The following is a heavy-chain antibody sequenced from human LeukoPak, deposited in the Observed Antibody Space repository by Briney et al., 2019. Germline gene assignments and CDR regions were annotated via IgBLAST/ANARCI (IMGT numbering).Heavy chain of an antibody. CDR2: INPNSGGT. J-gene: IGHJ5*02. Sequence: ASVKVSFKASGYTFTGYYMHWVRQAPGQGLEWMGWINPNSGGTNYAQKFQGRVTMTRDTSISTAYMELSRLRSDDTAVYYCARPLLPYCTNGVCYEAGRLWFDPWGQGTLVTVSS. V-gene: IGHV1-2*02. CDR3: ARPLLPYCTNGVCYEAGRLWFDP. CDR1: GYTFTGYY. D-gene: IGHD2-8*01.